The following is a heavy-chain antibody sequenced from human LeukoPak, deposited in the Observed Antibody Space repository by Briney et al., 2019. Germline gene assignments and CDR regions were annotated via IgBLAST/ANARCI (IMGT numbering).Heavy chain of an antibody. Sequence: GGSLRLSCAASGFTFSSYAMSWVRQAPGKGLEWVSAISGSGGSTYYADSVKGRFTISRDSSKNTLYLQMNSLRAEDTAVYYCAKDRPVVPAASWFDPWGQGTLVTVSS. CDR3: AKDRPVVPAASWFDP. V-gene: IGHV3-23*01. D-gene: IGHD2-2*01. CDR1: GFTFSSYA. J-gene: IGHJ5*02. CDR2: ISGSGGST.